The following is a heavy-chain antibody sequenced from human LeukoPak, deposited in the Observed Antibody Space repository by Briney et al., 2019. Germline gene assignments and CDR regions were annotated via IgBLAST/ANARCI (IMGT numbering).Heavy chain of an antibody. D-gene: IGHD3-10*01. J-gene: IGHJ4*02. V-gene: IGHV3-21*01. CDR1: GFTFSSYS. CDR2: ISSSSSYI. Sequence: GGSLRLSCAASGFTFSSYSMNWVRQAPGKGLEGVSSISSSSSYIYYADSVKGRFTISRDNAKNSLYLQMNSLRAEDTAVYYCASSITMVRGVIRDYWGQGTLVTVSS. CDR3: ASSITMVRGVIRDY.